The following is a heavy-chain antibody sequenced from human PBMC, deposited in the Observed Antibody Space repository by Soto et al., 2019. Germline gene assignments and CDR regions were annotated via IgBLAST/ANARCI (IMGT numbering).Heavy chain of an antibody. Sequence: TSETLSLTCTVSGGSISRYYWSWIRQPPGKGLEWIGYIYYSGSTNYNPSLKSRVTISVDTSKNQFSLKLSSVTAADTAVYYCARGERFDPWGQGTLVTVSS. CDR1: GGSISRYY. D-gene: IGHD1-26*01. V-gene: IGHV4-59*01. CDR2: IYYSGST. CDR3: ARGERFDP. J-gene: IGHJ5*02.